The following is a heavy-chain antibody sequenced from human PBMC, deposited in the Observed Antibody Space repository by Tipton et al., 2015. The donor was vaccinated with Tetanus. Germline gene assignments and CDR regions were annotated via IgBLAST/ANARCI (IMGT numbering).Heavy chain of an antibody. CDR1: GGSISGHY. J-gene: IGHJ4*02. CDR2: IYSSGST. CDR3: ARVPLSLYYGLDY. Sequence: TLSLTCTVSGGSISGHYWNWIRQPPGKGLEWIGFIYSSGSTNYNPSLKSRVTISVDTSKNQFSLKMSSMTAADPAVYYCARVPLSLYYGLDYWGQGTRVTVSS. D-gene: IGHD3-16*02. V-gene: IGHV4-59*11.